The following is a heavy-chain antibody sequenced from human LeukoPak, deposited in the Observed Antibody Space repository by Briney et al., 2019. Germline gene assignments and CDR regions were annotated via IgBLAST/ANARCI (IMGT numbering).Heavy chain of an antibody. CDR2: ISGSGGST. J-gene: IGHJ4*02. CDR1: GFTFSSYA. CDR3: AKDANSGTYYQPPGRFDC. V-gene: IGHV3-23*01. Sequence: QPGGSLRLSCAASGFTFSSYAMSWVRQAPGKGLEWVSAISGSGGSTYYADSVKGRFTISRDNSKNTLYLQMNSLRAEDTAVYYCAKDANSGTYYQPPGRFDCWGQGTLVTVSS. D-gene: IGHD1-26*01.